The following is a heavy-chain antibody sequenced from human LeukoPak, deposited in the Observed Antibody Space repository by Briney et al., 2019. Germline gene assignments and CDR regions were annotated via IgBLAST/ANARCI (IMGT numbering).Heavy chain of an antibody. J-gene: IGHJ4*02. CDR1: GFTFNTYV. D-gene: IGHD6-19*01. CDR2: IKSGGGT. CDR3: TKVRPPPGSGWYGGDDY. V-gene: IGHV3-23*01. Sequence: GGSLRLSCAASGFTFNTYVMSWVRQTPGKGLQWVSSIKSGGGTDYADSVKGRFTISRDNSKNTLYLQMNSLRGEDTSIYYCTKVRPPPGSGWYGGDDYWGQGTLVTVSS.